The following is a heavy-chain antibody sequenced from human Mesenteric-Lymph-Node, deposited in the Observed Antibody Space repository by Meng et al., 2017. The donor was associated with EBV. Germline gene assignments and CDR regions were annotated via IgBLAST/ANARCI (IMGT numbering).Heavy chain of an antibody. J-gene: IGHJ4*02. CDR2: INPNSGDT. CDR1: GYTFIGYY. V-gene: IGHV1-2*04. CDR3: ATLQAASTPHFSA. Sequence: QVQLVQPGAEVXXXXXXVKVPCQASGYTFIGYYLHWVRQAPGQGREWMGWINPNSGDTNYAQKFQGWVTMTRDTSINTAYMELSSLRSDATAVYYCATLQAASTPHFSAWGQGTLVTVS. D-gene: IGHD3-3*02.